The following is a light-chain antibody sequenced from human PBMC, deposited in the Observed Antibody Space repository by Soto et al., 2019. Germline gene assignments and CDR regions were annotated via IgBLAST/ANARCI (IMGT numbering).Light chain of an antibody. CDR2: DAS. Sequence: EIVLTQSPATLSLSPGERATLSCRASPSLSSYLAWYQQKPGQAPRLLIYDASNRATRIPARFSGSGSGTDFTLTISSLEPEDFAIYYCQQRSNWPPVTFGGGTKVEI. CDR1: PSLSSY. J-gene: IGKJ4*01. CDR3: QQRSNWPPVT. V-gene: IGKV3-11*01.